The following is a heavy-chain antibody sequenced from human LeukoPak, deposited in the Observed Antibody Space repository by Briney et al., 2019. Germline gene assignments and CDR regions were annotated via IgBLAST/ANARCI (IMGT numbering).Heavy chain of an antibody. CDR3: AKTEQWLDDAFDI. D-gene: IGHD6-19*01. CDR2: ISGSGGST. J-gene: IGHJ3*02. Sequence: QTGGSLRLSCAASGFTFSSYAMSWVRQAPGKGLEWVLAISGSGGSTYYADSVKGRFTISRDNSKNTLYLQMNSLRAEDTAVYYCAKTEQWLDDAFDIWGQGTMVTVSS. V-gene: IGHV3-23*01. CDR1: GFTFSSYA.